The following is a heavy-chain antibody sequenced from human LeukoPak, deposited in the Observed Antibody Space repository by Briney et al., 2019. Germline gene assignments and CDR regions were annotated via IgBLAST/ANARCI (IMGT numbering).Heavy chain of an antibody. J-gene: IGHJ4*02. V-gene: IGHV3-23*01. Sequence: GGSLRLSCVASGFRLSSYAMSWVRQAPGKGLEWVSATSSSDPGTYYAPSVRGRFTIYRDNSKNTVYLQMNSLRVEDTAVYYCAKGRRAPLVGTTTKSWLDYWGQGTLVTVSS. D-gene: IGHD1-26*01. CDR2: TSSSDPGT. CDR3: AKGRRAPLVGTTTKSWLDY. CDR1: GFRLSSYA.